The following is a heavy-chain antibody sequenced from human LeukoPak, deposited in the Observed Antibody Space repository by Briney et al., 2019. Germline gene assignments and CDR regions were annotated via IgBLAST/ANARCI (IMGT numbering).Heavy chain of an antibody. J-gene: IGHJ5*01. CDR3: ARDVDYGSGSYFKDSSWFDS. D-gene: IGHD3-10*01. CDR1: GRSISSYY. CDR2: IYYCGSP. Sequence: SSETLSLTCTVSGRSISSYYWSWIRPPPGKALEWFGYIYYCGSPNYNPSLKSRVTISVDTSKNLSSVKLNSVSAADTAVYYCARDVDYGSGSYFKDSSWFDSWGQGTLVTVSS. V-gene: IGHV4-59*01.